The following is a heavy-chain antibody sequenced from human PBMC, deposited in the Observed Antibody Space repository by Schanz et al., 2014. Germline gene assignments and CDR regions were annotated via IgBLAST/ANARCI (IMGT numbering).Heavy chain of an antibody. J-gene: IGHJ5*02. V-gene: IGHV4-34*01. D-gene: IGHD6-25*01. CDR1: GGSVSGYF. CDR3: AREPLSGYNWCDP. CDR2: VNYSGSA. Sequence: VQLQQWGAGRLRPAETLSLTCAVYGGSVSGYFWTWIRQSPRKGLEWIGEVNYSGSAHYNPSLTSRHTITMGASKTQLSREMSSVTAADTAVYYCAREPLSGYNWCDPWGQGSLVTVSS.